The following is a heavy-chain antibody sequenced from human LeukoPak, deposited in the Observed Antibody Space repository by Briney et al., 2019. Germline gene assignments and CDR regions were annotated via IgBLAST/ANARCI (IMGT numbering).Heavy chain of an antibody. D-gene: IGHD3-10*01. CDR1: GFTVSSNY. Sequence: GGSLRLSCAASGFTVSSNYMSWVRQAPGKGLEWVSAISGSGGSTYYADSVKGRFTISRDNSKNTLYLQMNSLRAEDTAVYYCAACDPHYYGSGSYYPAGTFDIWGQGTMVTVSS. J-gene: IGHJ3*02. CDR3: AACDPHYYGSGSYYPAGTFDI. V-gene: IGHV3-23*01. CDR2: ISGSGGST.